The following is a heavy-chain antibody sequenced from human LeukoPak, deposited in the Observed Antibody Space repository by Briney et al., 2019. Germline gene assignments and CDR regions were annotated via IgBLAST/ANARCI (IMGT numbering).Heavy chain of an antibody. CDR1: GFTFSTYG. Sequence: PGGSLRLSCAASGFTFSTYGMHWVRQAPGKGLEWVAVMSYDVSDKYYADSVKGRFTISRDNSKITLYLQMNSLRAEDTAVYYCAKADCSTTSCYFDPWGQGTLVTVSS. CDR3: AKADCSTTSCYFDP. J-gene: IGHJ5*02. V-gene: IGHV3-30*18. CDR2: MSYDVSDK. D-gene: IGHD2-2*01.